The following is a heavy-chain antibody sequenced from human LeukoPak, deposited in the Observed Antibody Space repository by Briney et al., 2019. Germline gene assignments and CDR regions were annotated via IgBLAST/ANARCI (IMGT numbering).Heavy chain of an antibody. CDR2: ITSTSRYI. D-gene: IGHD5-12*01. CDR3: ARGWISDSFDY. J-gene: IGHJ4*02. V-gene: IGHV3-21*01. Sequence: GGSLRLSCAATGFTLGTYSMNWVRQAPGKGLEWVSSITSTSRYIYYADSVNGRFTISRDNAKNSLYLQMNNLRAEDTAVYYCARGWISDSFDYWGQGTLVTVSS. CDR1: GFTLGTYS.